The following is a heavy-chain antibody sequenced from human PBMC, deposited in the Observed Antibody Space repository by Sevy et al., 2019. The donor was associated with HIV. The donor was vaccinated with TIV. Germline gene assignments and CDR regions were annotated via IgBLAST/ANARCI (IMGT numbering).Heavy chain of an antibody. CDR2: IIPIFGTA. J-gene: IGHJ4*02. D-gene: IGHD5-18*01. Sequence: ASVKVSCKASGGTFSSYAISWVRQAPGQGLEWMGRIIPIFGTANYAQKFQGRVTITADESTSTAYMELSSLRSEETAVYYCARVGGYSYGYSYWGQGTLVTVSS. CDR3: ARVGGYSYGYSY. V-gene: IGHV1-69*13. CDR1: GGTFSSYA.